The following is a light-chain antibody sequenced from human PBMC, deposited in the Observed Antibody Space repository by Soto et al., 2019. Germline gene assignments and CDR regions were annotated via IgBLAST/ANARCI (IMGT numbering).Light chain of an antibody. CDR3: SSYTSSSIYV. J-gene: IGLJ1*01. CDR1: SSDVGAYDY. CDR2: EVS. V-gene: IGLV2-14*01. Sequence: QSVLTQPASVSGSPGQSITISCTGTSSDVGAYDYVSWYQQYPGKTPKVMISEVSNRPSGVSNRFSGSKSGNTASLTISGLQAEDEADYYCSSYTSSSIYVFGTGTKVTVL.